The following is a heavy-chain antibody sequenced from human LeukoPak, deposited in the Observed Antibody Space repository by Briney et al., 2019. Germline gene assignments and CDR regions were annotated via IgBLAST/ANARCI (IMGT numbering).Heavy chain of an antibody. CDR3: ARRSGNYFDY. CDR2: SYYTGIT. J-gene: IGHJ4*02. V-gene: IGHV4-59*08. CDR1: GVSISSYY. Sequence: SETLSLTCTVSGVSISSYYWSWIRQPPGKGREWIGYSYYTGITYYNSSLKSRVTISVDTSKNQFSLKLSSVTAADTAVYYCARRSGNYFDYWGQGTLVTVSS. D-gene: IGHD1-26*01.